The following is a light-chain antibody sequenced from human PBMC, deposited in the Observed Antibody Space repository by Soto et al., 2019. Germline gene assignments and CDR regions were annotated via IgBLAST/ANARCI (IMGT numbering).Light chain of an antibody. CDR1: SSDVGDNNY. CDR3: SSWRSNSTQV. J-gene: IGLJ1*01. CDR2: DVR. Sequence: QSVLTQPASVSGSPGQSITISCTGTSSDVGDNNYVSWYQQHPGKAPKLVIFDVRNRPSGVSSRFSGFKSGNTASLTISGLQAEDEADFYCSSWRSNSTQVFETGTKVTVL. V-gene: IGLV2-14*03.